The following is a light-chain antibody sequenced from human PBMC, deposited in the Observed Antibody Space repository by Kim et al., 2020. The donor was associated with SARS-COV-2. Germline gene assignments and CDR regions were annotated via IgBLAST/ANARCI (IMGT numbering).Light chain of an antibody. Sequence: ASVGDRVTITCRASQSISSYLNWYQQKPGKAPKLLIYAASSLQSGVPSRFSGSGSGTDFTHTISSLQPEDFATYYCQQSYSTPWTFGQGTKVDIK. J-gene: IGKJ1*01. CDR2: AAS. CDR1: QSISSY. CDR3: QQSYSTPWT. V-gene: IGKV1-39*01.